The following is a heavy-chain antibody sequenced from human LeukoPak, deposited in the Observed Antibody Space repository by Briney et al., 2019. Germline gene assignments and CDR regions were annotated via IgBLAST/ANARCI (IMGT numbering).Heavy chain of an antibody. J-gene: IGHJ4*02. Sequence: ASVKVSCKASGGTFSSYAISWVRQAPGQGLEWMGGIIPIFGTANYAQKFQGRVTITADESTSTAYMELSSLRSEDTAVYYCARAGGYCSGGSCYSSDYRGQGTLVTVSS. CDR1: GGTFSSYA. D-gene: IGHD2-15*01. CDR2: IIPIFGTA. CDR3: ARAGGYCSGGSCYSSDY. V-gene: IGHV1-69*13.